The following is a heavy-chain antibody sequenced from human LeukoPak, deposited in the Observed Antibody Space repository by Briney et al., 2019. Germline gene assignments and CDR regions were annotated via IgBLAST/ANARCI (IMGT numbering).Heavy chain of an antibody. Sequence: PGGSLRLSSAASGFTFSNAWMSWVRQAPGKGLEWVGRIKSKSDGGATDYAAPVIGRFTISRDDSKNTLDLQMNSLKTEDTGVYYCTTGPHDGDWGQGTLVTVSS. CDR2: IKSKSDGGAT. D-gene: IGHD4-17*01. CDR1: GFTFSNAW. J-gene: IGHJ4*02. V-gene: IGHV3-15*01. CDR3: TTGPHDGD.